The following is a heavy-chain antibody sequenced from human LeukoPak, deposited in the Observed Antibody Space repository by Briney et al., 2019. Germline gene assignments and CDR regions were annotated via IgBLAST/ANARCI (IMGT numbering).Heavy chain of an antibody. CDR1: GVAFSSYS. J-gene: IGHJ4*02. CDR3: AREVAAAANDY. D-gene: IGHD6-13*01. CDR2: ISSSSSYI. V-gene: IGHV3-21*01. Sequence: GGSLRLSCAASGVAFSSYSMNWVRQAPGKGLEWVSSISSSSSYIYYADSVKGRFTISRDNAKNSLYLQMNSLRAEDTAVYYCAREVAAAANDYWGQGTLVTVSS.